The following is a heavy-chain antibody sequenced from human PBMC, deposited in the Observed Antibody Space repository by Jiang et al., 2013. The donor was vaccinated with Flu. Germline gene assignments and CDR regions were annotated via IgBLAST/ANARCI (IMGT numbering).Heavy chain of an antibody. CDR3: ARGDCSSTSCLLGDAFDI. J-gene: IGHJ3*02. Sequence: NIKQDGSEKYYVDSVKGRFTISRDNAKNSLYLQMNSLRAEDTAVYYCARGDCSSTSCLLGDAFDIWGQGTMVTVSS. CDR2: IKQDGSEK. V-gene: IGHV3-7*03. D-gene: IGHD2-2*01.